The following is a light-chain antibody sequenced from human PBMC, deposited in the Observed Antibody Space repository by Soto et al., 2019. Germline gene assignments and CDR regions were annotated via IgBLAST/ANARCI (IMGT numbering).Light chain of an antibody. Sequence: EIVMTQSPATLSVSTGERATLSCRASQSVSSKLAWCQHKPGQAPRLLIYDTSTRAAGIPARFTGSGSGTDFTLTISSLQSEDFAVYYCQQYNTWRSISFGQGTRLEIK. CDR1: QSVSSK. J-gene: IGKJ5*01. CDR2: DTS. CDR3: QQYNTWRSIS. V-gene: IGKV3-15*01.